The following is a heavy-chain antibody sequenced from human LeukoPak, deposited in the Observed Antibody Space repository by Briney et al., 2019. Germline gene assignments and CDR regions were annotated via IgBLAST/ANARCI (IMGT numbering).Heavy chain of an antibody. CDR2: IYYSGST. CDR1: GGSISSYY. Sequence: PSETLSLTCTVSGGSISSYYWSWIRQPPGMGLEWIGYIYYSGSTNYNPSLKSRVTISVDTSKNQFSLKLSSVTAADTAVYYCARESSGSGFDYWGQGTLVTVSS. CDR3: ARESSGSGFDY. J-gene: IGHJ4*02. V-gene: IGHV4-59*01. D-gene: IGHD3-10*01.